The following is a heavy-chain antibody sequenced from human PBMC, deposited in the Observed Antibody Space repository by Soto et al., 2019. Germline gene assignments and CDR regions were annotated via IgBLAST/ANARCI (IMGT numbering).Heavy chain of an antibody. J-gene: IGHJ4*03. CDR2: IIPILGIA. CDR3: AIYTAMVRGETSNSYNMDD. V-gene: IGHV1-69*02. D-gene: IGHD5-18*01. Sequence: ASVKVSCKASGGTFSSYTISWVRQAPGQGLEWMGRIIPILGIAHYAQKFQGRVMITADKFTRAAYMELSSLRTENTAMYYSAIYTAMVRGETSNSYNMDDWGQGTLVTVSS. CDR1: GGTFSSYT.